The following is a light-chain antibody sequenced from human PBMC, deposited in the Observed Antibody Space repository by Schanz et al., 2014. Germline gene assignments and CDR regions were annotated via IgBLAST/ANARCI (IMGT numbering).Light chain of an antibody. CDR1: QSVTSTY. J-gene: IGKJ4*01. CDR2: GAS. V-gene: IGKV3-20*01. Sequence: ETVLTQSPGTLSLSPGERATLSCRASQSVTSTYLAWYQQKPGQAPRLLIYGASSRATGIPDRFSGSGSGTDFTLTISRLEPEDFAVYYCQQYGVSPLTFGGGTKVEIQ. CDR3: QQYGVSPLT.